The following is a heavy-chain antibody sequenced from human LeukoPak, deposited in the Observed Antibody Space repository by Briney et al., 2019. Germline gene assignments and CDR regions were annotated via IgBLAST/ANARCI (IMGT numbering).Heavy chain of an antibody. CDR1: GFTFSTYA. V-gene: IGHV3-23*01. CDR2: ISGSGGST. J-gene: IGHJ6*03. CDR3: AKAHQYCSSTSCSDYYYYYMNV. Sequence: PGGSLRLSCAASGFTFSTYAMSWVRQAPGKGLEWVSAISGSGGSTYYADSVKGRFTISRDNSKNTLYLQMNSLRAEDTAVYYCAKAHQYCSSTSCSDYYYYYMNVWGKGTTVTVSS. D-gene: IGHD2-2*01.